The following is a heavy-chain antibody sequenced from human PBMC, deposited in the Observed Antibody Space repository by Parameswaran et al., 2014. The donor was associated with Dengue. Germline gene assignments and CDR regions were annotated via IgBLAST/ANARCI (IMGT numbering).Heavy chain of an antibody. V-gene: IGHV3-33*01. Sequence: VRQAPGKGLEWLSVIGHDGRQTSYGNSVKGRFTATRDNSRSTLYLQMDSLRDEDTAVYYCARDLESAYCDCWGQGTLVTVSS. J-gene: IGHJ4*02. D-gene: IGHD3-3*01. CDR2: IGHDGRQT. CDR3: ARDLESAYCDC.